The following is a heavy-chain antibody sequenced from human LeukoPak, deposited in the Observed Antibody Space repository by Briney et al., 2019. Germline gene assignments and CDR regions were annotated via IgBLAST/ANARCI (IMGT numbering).Heavy chain of an antibody. CDR3: ARDGLTFDY. V-gene: IGHV4-61*02. Sequence: PSQTLSLTCTVSGGSIKSGSYYWSWIRQPAGKGLEWIGRIDTSGSTEYNPSLKSRVTMSIDTSKNQFSLKLSSVTAADTAVYFCARDGLTFDYWGQGSLVIVSS. CDR1: GGSIKSGSYY. D-gene: IGHD1-14*01. CDR2: IDTSGST. J-gene: IGHJ4*02.